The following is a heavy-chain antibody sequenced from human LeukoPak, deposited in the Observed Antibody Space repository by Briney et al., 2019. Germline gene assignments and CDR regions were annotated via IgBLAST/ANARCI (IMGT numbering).Heavy chain of an antibody. J-gene: IGHJ4*02. CDR2: ISGSGGST. Sequence: PGGSLRLSCAASGFTFSSYAMSWVRKAPGKGLEWVSAISGSGGSTYYADSVKGRFTISRDNSKNTLYLQMNSLRAEDTAVYYCAAPSAYCGGDCYQPFDYWGQGTLVTVSS. D-gene: IGHD2-21*02. CDR3: AAPSAYCGGDCYQPFDY. V-gene: IGHV3-23*01. CDR1: GFTFSSYA.